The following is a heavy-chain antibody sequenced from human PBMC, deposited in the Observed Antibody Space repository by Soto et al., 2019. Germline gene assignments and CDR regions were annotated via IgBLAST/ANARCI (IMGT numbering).Heavy chain of an antibody. D-gene: IGHD5-18*01. CDR1: GGSVSSGNPS. J-gene: IGHJ4*02. CDR2: VFYSGSD. CDR3: ARGRGYGYGIDY. V-gene: IGHV4-61*01. Sequence: QVQLQESGPGLVKPSETLSLTCTVSGGSVSSGNPSWSWLRQPPGKELEFIAYVFYSGSDNYNPPRKSRVTTSIDTSKNQCSLNLRSVTAADTAVDYCARGRGYGYGIDYWGQGTLVTVSS.